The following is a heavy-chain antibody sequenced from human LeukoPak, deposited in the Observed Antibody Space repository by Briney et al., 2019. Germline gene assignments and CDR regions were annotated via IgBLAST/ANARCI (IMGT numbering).Heavy chain of an antibody. Sequence: SETLSLTCTVSGDSISSYYWSWIRQPAGKGLEWIGRIYTSGSTNYNPSLKSRVTMSVDTSKNQFSLKLSSVTAADTAVYYCARGGASGSYYLGYFDYWGQGTLVTVSS. CDR3: ARGGASGSYYLGYFDY. CDR1: GDSISSYY. CDR2: IYTSGST. D-gene: IGHD1-26*01. V-gene: IGHV4-4*07. J-gene: IGHJ4*02.